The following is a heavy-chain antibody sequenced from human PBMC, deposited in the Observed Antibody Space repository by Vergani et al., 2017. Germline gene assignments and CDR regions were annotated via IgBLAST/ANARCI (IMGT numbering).Heavy chain of an antibody. V-gene: IGHV4-39*01. CDR2: IYYSGST. CDR1: GGSISSGGYY. CDR3: ARRGGYHYWYFDL. D-gene: IGHD1-26*01. J-gene: IGHJ2*01. Sequence: QVQLQESGPGLVKPSQTLSLTCTVSGGSISSGGYYWGWIRQPPGKGLEWIGSIYYSGSTYYNPSLKSRVTISVDTSKNQFSLKLSSVTAADPAVYYCARRGGYHYWYFDLWGRGTLVTVSS.